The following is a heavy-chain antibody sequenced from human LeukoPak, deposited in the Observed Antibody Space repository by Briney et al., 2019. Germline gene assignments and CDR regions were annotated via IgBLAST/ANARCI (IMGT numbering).Heavy chain of an antibody. CDR1: GGTFSSYA. J-gene: IGHJ5*02. Sequence: GASVKASCKASGGTFSSYAISWVRQAPGQGLEWMGGIIPIFGTANYAQKFQGRVTITTDESTSTAYMELSSLRSEDTAVYYCARGASHCSSTSCYVYWFDPWGQGTLVTVSS. CDR3: ARGASHCSSTSCYVYWFDP. V-gene: IGHV1-69*05. D-gene: IGHD2-2*01. CDR2: IIPIFGTA.